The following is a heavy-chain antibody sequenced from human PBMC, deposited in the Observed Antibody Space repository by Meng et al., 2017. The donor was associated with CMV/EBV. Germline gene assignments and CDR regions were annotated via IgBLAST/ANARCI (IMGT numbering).Heavy chain of an antibody. D-gene: IGHD5-24*01. CDR2: IYPGDSDT. CDR3: ATAPIEMATNGGFFDY. V-gene: IGHV5-51*04. Sequence: GESLKISCKGSGYSFTSYWIGWVRQMPGKGLEGMGIIYPGDSDTRYSPSFQGQVTISADKPISTAYLQWSSLKASDTAMYYCATAPIEMATNGGFFDYWGQGTLVTVSS. CDR1: GYSFTSYW. J-gene: IGHJ4*02.